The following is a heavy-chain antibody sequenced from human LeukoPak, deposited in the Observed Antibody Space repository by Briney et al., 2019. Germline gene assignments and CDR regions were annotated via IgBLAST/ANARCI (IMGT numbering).Heavy chain of an antibody. D-gene: IGHD3-9*01. CDR1: GFTLTNYA. V-gene: IGHV3-30*04. J-gene: IGHJ6*03. CDR3: AREGHSDLLTGYSPVEYYYYYMDV. Sequence: GGSLRLSCAASGFTLTNYAVHWVRQAPGKGLEWLAVMSNDGKNKYHADSVKGRFSVSRDISKDTLYLQMNSLRTGDTAVYYCAREGHSDLLTGYSPVEYYYYYMDVWGKGTTVTVSS. CDR2: MSNDGKNK.